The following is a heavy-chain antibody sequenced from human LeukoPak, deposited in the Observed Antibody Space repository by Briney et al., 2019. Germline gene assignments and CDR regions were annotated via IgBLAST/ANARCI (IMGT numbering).Heavy chain of an antibody. CDR3: ARPNITSYYDSRGYDAFDV. Sequence: GESLKISCKGSGYSFTSYWIGWVRQLPGKGLEWMGIIYPGDSDTRYSPSFQGQVTISADKSISTAYLQWSSLKASDTAMYYCARPNITSYYDSRGYDAFDVWGQGTMVIVSS. V-gene: IGHV5-51*01. D-gene: IGHD3-22*01. J-gene: IGHJ3*01. CDR2: IYPGDSDT. CDR1: GYSFTSYW.